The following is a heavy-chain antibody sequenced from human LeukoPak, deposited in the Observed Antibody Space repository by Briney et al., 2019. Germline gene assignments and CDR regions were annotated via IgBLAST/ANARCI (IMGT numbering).Heavy chain of an antibody. CDR2: SNSDGSTT. Sequence: GGSLRLSCAASGFTFSNYAMNWVRQAPGKGLVWVSRSNSDGSTTNYADSVKGRFTISIDNARNTLLLQMNSLRGEDTAVYYCARANLGAFDVWGQGTMVTVSS. V-gene: IGHV3-74*01. CDR1: GFTFSNYA. CDR3: ARANLGAFDV. J-gene: IGHJ3*01. D-gene: IGHD7-27*01.